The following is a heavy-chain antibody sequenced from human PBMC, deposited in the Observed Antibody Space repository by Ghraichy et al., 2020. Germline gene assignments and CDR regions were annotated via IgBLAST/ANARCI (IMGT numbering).Heavy chain of an antibody. CDR1: GFTFSSYA. Sequence: ETLSLTCAASGFTFSSYAMTWVRQAPGKGLEWVSAISGYDGSTYYADSVRGRFTISRDNSKNTLYLQMNSLRAEDTAVNYCANLLADKYYYYGMDVWGQGTTVTVSS. D-gene: IGHD3-16*01. V-gene: IGHV3-23*01. CDR2: ISGYDGST. CDR3: ANLLADKYYYYGMDV. J-gene: IGHJ6*02.